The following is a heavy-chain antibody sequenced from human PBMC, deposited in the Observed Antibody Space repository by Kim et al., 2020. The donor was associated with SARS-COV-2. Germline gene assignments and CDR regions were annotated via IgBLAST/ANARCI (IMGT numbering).Heavy chain of an antibody. J-gene: IGHJ4*02. V-gene: IGHV4-39*01. CDR3: ARQESSGWYYFDY. D-gene: IGHD6-19*01. Sequence: YNPSLKSRVTISVDTSKNQFSLKLSSVTAADTAVYYCARQESSGWYYFDYWGQGTLVTVSS.